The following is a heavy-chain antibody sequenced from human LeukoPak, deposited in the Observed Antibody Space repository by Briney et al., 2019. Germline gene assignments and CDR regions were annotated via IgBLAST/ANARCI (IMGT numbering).Heavy chain of an antibody. CDR2: INHSGST. CDR1: GGSFSGYY. V-gene: IGHV4-34*01. Sequence: SETLSLTCAVYGGSFSGYYWSWIRQPPGKGLEWIGEINHSGSTNYNPSLKSRVTISVDTSKNQFSLKLSSVTAADTAVYYCARHPAPMPYPKGAFDIWGQGTMVTVSS. J-gene: IGHJ3*02. D-gene: IGHD2-2*01. CDR3: ARHPAPMPYPKGAFDI.